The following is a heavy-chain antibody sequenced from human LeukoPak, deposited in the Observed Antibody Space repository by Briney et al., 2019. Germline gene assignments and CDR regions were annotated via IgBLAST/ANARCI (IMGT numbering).Heavy chain of an antibody. V-gene: IGHV3-30*04. CDR1: GFTFSSYA. Sequence: PGGSLRLSCALSGFTFSSYAMHWVRQAPGKGLEWVAIISYDGSNKYYADSMKGQFTISRDNSKNTLYLQMNSLRAEDTAVYYCARGGIRQVPFDYWGQGTLVTVSS. CDR3: ARGGIRQVPFDY. D-gene: IGHD3-16*01. J-gene: IGHJ4*02. CDR2: ISYDGSNK.